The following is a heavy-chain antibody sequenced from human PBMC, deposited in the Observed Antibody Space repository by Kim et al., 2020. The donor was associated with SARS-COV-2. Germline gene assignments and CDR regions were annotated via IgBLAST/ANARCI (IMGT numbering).Heavy chain of an antibody. Sequence: SETLSLTCAVSGGSISSGGYSWSWIRQPPGKGLEWIGYIYHSGSTYYNPSLKSRVTISVDRSKNQFSLKLSSVTAADTAVYYCARARGYCSGGSCYWWDAFDIWGQGTMVTVSS. J-gene: IGHJ3*02. V-gene: IGHV4-30-2*01. CDR1: GGSISSGGYS. D-gene: IGHD2-15*01. CDR2: IYHSGST. CDR3: ARARGYCSGGSCYWWDAFDI.